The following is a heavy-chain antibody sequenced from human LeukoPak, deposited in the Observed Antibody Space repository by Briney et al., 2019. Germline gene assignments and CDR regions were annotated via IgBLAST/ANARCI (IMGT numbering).Heavy chain of an antibody. V-gene: IGHV3-9*01. CDR2: ISWNSGSI. J-gene: IGHJ6*02. Sequence: SGRSLRLSCAASGFTFADYAMHWVRQAPGKGLEWVSGISWNSGSIGYADSVKGRFTISRDNAKNSLYLQMNSLRAEDTALYYCAKDVDGMDVWGQGTTVTVSS. CDR1: GFTFADYA. CDR3: AKDVDGMDV.